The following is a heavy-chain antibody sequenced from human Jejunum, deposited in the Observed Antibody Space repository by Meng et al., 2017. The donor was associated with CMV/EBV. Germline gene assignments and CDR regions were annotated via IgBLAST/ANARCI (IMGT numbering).Heavy chain of an antibody. Sequence: CAFSGGSVRGYFGTWIRQPPVKLLELIGYIYNNGGTYYNPSLMSRVTISVDTTKNQFSLKLSSVTAADTAVYFCSRLVPVTYPHFDYWGQGVLVTVSS. CDR3: SRLVPVTYPHFDY. V-gene: IGHV4-59*08. CDR1: GGSVRGYF. J-gene: IGHJ4*02. CDR2: IYNNGGT. D-gene: IGHD2-2*01.